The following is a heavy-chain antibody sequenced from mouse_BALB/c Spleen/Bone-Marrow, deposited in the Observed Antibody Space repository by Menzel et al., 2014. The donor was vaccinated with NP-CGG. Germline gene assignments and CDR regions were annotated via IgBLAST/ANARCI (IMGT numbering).Heavy chain of an antibody. CDR1: GFTFSSFG. CDR2: ISSGSSTI. CDR3: TRGGNWDDFDS. J-gene: IGHJ2*01. V-gene: IGHV5-17*02. Sequence: DVKLVESGGGLVQPGRSRKLSCAASGFTFSSFGMHWVRQAPEKGLEWVAYISSGSSTIFYADTVKGRFTVSRDNPKNTLFLQMTSLRSEDTAMYFCTRGGNWDDFDSWGQGTTLTVSS. D-gene: IGHD4-1*01.